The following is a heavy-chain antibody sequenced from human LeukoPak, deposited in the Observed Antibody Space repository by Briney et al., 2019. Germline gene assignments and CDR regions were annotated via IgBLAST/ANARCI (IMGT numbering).Heavy chain of an antibody. CDR1: GFTFSNYA. CDR2: ISYDGSNK. Sequence: GGSLRLSCAASGFTFSNYAMHWVRQAPGKGLEWVAVISYDGSNKYYADSVKGRFTISRDNSKNTLSLQMNSLRAEDTAVYYCARDELAGTRAFDIWGQGTMVTVSS. V-gene: IGHV3-30*04. J-gene: IGHJ3*02. D-gene: IGHD6-19*01. CDR3: ARDELAGTRAFDI.